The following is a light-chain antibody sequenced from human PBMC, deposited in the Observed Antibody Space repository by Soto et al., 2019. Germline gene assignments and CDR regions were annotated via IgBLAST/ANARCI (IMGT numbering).Light chain of an antibody. Sequence: QSVLTQPPSVSGAPGQSVTISCTGSNSNIGAGYDVHWYQQPPGTAPKLLIHGNSYRPSGVPDRFSGSKSGTSASLAITGLPADDEADYYCQSYDSSLGDRIFGGGTKLTVL. CDR3: QSYDSSLGDRI. J-gene: IGLJ2*01. CDR2: GNS. V-gene: IGLV1-40*01. CDR1: NSNIGAGYD.